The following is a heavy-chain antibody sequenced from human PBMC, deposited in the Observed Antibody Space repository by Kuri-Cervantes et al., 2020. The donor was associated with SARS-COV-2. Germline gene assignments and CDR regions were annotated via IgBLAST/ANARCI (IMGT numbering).Heavy chain of an antibody. Sequence: LRLSCTVSGGSISSGGYYWSWIRQPPGKVLEWIGYIYHSGITYYNPSLTSRVTISVDRSKNQFSLKLSSVTAPDTAVYYCARDRGAYCSSTSCYFGWFDPWGQGTLVTVSS. D-gene: IGHD2-2*01. CDR3: ARDRGAYCSSTSCYFGWFDP. CDR1: GGSISSGGYY. J-gene: IGHJ5*02. V-gene: IGHV4-30-2*01. CDR2: IYHSGIT.